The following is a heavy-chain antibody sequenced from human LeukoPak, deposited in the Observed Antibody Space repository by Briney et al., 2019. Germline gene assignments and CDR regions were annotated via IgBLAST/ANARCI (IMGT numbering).Heavy chain of an antibody. Sequence: TSVKVSCKASGFTFTSSAVQWGRHARGQRLGWRGWIVVGSVNTNYAQKFQERVTITRDMSTSTAYMELSSLRSEDTAVYYCAAISSPSPEVWFDPWGQGTLVTVSS. V-gene: IGHV1-58*01. CDR2: IVVGSVNT. CDR1: GFTFTSSA. CDR3: AAISSPSPEVWFDP. D-gene: IGHD2-2*01. J-gene: IGHJ5*02.